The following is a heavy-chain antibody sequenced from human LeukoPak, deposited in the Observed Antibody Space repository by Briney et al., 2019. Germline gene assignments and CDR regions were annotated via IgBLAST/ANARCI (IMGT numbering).Heavy chain of an antibody. Sequence: ASVKLSCKAAGGTFSNYAINWVRQAPGQGLEWMGGIIPMFDTEKYAQKFQGRVTITTDESPTTAYMELTSLRSEDTAVYYCARTPTYCPNGACRYSDRNWFDTWGQGNLVTVSS. J-gene: IGHJ5*02. D-gene: IGHD2-8*01. V-gene: IGHV1-69*05. CDR3: ARTPTYCPNGACRYSDRNWFDT. CDR2: IIPMFDTE. CDR1: GGTFSNYA.